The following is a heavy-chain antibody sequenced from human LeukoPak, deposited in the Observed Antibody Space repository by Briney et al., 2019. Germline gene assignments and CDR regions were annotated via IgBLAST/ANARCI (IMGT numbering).Heavy chain of an antibody. Sequence: ASVKVSCKAPGYTFASHYLHWVRQAPGQGLEWMGIINPSGGVTSSAQKFQGRVTMTRDTSLSTVFMELSSLTSEDTAVYYCARAPDTSGYFAQPNFDYWGQGTLVTVSS. V-gene: IGHV1-46*01. D-gene: IGHD3-22*01. J-gene: IGHJ4*02. CDR3: ARAPDTSGYFAQPNFDY. CDR1: GYTFASHY. CDR2: INPSGGVT.